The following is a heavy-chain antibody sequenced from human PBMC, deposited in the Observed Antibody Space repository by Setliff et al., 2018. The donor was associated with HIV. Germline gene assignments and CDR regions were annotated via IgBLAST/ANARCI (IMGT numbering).Heavy chain of an antibody. J-gene: IGHJ3*01. CDR3: ARDRIEVVVDGPHDVFDV. D-gene: IGHD2-15*01. V-gene: IGHV4-4*07. Sequence: SETLSLTCIVSGDSIGYYYWSWIRQPAGRGLEWMGRIHTSGSTNYNPSLTSRVTLSVDTSKNQFFLKLTSLSAADTAVYYCARDRIEVVVDGPHDVFDVWGRGTTVTVSS. CDR1: GDSIGYYY. CDR2: IHTSGST.